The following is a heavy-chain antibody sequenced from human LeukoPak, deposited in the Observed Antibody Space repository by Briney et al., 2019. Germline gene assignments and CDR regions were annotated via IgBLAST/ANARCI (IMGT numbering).Heavy chain of an antibody. CDR2: IYYSGST. CDR1: GGSISSSSYY. CDR3: ARTFGVVITFDY. Sequence: SETLSLTCTVSGGSISSSSYYWGWIRQPPGKGLEWIGSIYYSGSTYYNPSLKSRVTIYVDTSKNQFSLKLSSVTAADTAVYYCARTFGVVITFDYWGQGTLVTVSS. D-gene: IGHD3-3*01. J-gene: IGHJ4*02. V-gene: IGHV4-39*01.